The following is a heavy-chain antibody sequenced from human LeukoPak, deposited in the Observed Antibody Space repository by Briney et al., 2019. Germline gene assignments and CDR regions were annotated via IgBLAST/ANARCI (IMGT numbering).Heavy chain of an antibody. CDR2: IKQDGSEK. V-gene: IGHV3-7*04. CDR3: AREVAAAVVTHFDF. Sequence: GGSLRLSCAASGFTFTSHWMSWVRQAPGKGLEWVANIKQDGSEKYYVDSVKGRFIISRDNAKKSLYLQMNSLRGEDPAIYYCAREVAAAVVTHFDFWGQGTLVTVSS. J-gene: IGHJ4*02. CDR1: GFTFTSHW. D-gene: IGHD5-18*01.